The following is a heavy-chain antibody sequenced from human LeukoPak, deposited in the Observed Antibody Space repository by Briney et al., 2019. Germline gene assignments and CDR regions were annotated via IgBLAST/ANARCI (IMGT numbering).Heavy chain of an antibody. V-gene: IGHV4-34*01. CDR2: INHSGST. D-gene: IGHD1-26*01. J-gene: IGHJ4*02. CDR1: GGSFSGYY. CDR3: ARISRSGSYYFDY. Sequence: SETLSLTCAVYGGSFSGYYWSWIRQPPGKGLEWIGEINHSGSTNYNPSLESRVTISVDTSKNQFSLKLSSVTAADTAVYYCARISRSGSYYFDYWGQGTLVTVSS.